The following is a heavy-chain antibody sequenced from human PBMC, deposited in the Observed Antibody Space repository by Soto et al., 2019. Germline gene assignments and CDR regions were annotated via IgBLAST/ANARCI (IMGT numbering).Heavy chain of an antibody. CDR3: TTAPYIWGSYLSNF. V-gene: IGHV3-15*01. CDR1: GFTFSNAW. J-gene: IGHJ4*02. CDR2: IKSKTDGGTA. D-gene: IGHD3-16*01. Sequence: GGSLRLSCAASGFTFSNAWMSWVRQAPGKGLEWVGRIKSKTDGGTADYAAPVKGRFTISRDDSKNTLYLQVNSLKTEDTAVYYRTTAPYIWGSYLSNFWGQGTLVTVSS.